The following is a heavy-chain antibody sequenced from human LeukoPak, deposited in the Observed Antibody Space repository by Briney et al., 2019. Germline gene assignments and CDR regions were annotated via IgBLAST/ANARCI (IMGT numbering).Heavy chain of an antibody. V-gene: IGHV1-46*01. Sequence: ASVKVSCKASGYTFTSYYMHWVRQAPGQGLEWMGIINPSGGSTSYAQKFQGRVTMTRDTSISTAYMELSRLRSDDTAVYYCAREGYYYGSGSYSVYYYYGMDVWGQGTTVTVSS. D-gene: IGHD3-10*01. CDR3: AREGYYYGSGSYSVYYYYGMDV. CDR1: GYTFTSYY. J-gene: IGHJ6*02. CDR2: INPSGGST.